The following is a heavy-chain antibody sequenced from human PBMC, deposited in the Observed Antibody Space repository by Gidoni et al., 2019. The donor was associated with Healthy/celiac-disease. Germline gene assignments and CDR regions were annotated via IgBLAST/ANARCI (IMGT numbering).Heavy chain of an antibody. D-gene: IGHD6-13*01. V-gene: IGHV5-51*01. CDR3: ARQGGIAAAGTGAGYYYGMDV. CDR2: IYPGDSDT. CDR1: GYSFTSYW. Sequence: EVQLVQSGAEVKKPGESLKISCKGSGYSFTSYWIGWVRQMPGKGLEWMGIIYPGDSDTRYSPSFQGQVTISADKSISTAYLQWSSLKASDTAMYYCARQGGIAAAGTGAGYYYGMDVWGQGTTVTVSS. J-gene: IGHJ6*02.